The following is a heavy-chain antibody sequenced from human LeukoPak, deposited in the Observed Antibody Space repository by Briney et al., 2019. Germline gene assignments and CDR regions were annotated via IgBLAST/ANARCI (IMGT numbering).Heavy chain of an antibody. V-gene: IGHV4-34*01. CDR3: ARGRHDITMIVVVMTSVSYYMDV. CDR1: GGSFSGYH. CDR2: INPSGST. D-gene: IGHD3-22*01. J-gene: IGHJ6*03. Sequence: SETLSLTCAVHGGSFSGYHWTWIRQSPGKGLEWIGDINPSGSTYYNPSLKSRLTISVDTSKNQFSLKLRSVTAADTAVYYCARGRHDITMIVVVMTSVSYYMDVWGKGTTVTVS.